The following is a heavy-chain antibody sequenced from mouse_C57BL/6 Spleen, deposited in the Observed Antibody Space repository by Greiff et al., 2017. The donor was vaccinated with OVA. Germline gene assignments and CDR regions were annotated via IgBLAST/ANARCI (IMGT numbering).Heavy chain of an antibody. J-gene: IGHJ2*01. CDR3: AKNYYGSSMGFDY. V-gene: IGHV2-5*01. D-gene: IGHD1-1*01. CDR2: IWRGGST. Sequence: VKLMESGPGLVQPSQSLSITCTVSGFSLTSYGVHWVRQSPGKGLEWLGVIWRGGSTDYNAAFMSRLSITKDNSKSQVFFKMNSLQADDTAIYYCAKNYYGSSMGFDYWGQGTTLTVSS. CDR1: GFSLTSYG.